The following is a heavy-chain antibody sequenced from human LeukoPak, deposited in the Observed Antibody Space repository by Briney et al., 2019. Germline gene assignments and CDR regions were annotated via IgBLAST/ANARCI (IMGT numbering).Heavy chain of an antibody. CDR3: ARTLGPNWAANWFDP. V-gene: IGHV4-4*02. CDR1: GGSISSSNW. D-gene: IGHD7-27*01. J-gene: IGHJ5*02. CDR2: IYHSGSN. Sequence: PSGTLSLTCAVSGGSISSSNWWSWVRQPPGEGLEWIGEIYHSGSNNYIPSLKSLVTISVDKSKNQFSLKLSSVTAADTAVYYCARTLGPNWAANWFDPCGQGTLVTVSS.